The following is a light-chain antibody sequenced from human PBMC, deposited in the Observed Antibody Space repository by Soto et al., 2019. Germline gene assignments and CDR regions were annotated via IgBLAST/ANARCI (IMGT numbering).Light chain of an antibody. CDR1: QSVSNNY. CDR3: QQYGSSGT. Sequence: VWIQPAATRSLYKGERATLSCRASQSVSNNYLAWYQQKPGQAPRLLIYGASNRATGIPDRFSGSGSGTDFTLTISRLEPEDFAVYYCQQYGSSGTFGQGTKVDIK. CDR2: GAS. J-gene: IGKJ1*01. V-gene: IGKV3-20*01.